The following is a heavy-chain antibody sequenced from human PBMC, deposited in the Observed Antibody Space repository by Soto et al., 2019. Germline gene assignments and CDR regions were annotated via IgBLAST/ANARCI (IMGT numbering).Heavy chain of an antibody. CDR2: IIPILGIA. J-gene: IGHJ4*02. D-gene: IGHD3-22*01. CDR3: ASRYDSSDY. CDR1: GGTFSSYT. Sequence: QVQLVQSGAEVKKPGSSVKVSCKASGGTFSSYTISWVRQAPGQGLDWMGRIIPILGIANYAQKFQGRVTITADNSTSTAYMELSSLRSEDTAVYFCASRYDSSDYWGQGTLVTVSS. V-gene: IGHV1-69*02.